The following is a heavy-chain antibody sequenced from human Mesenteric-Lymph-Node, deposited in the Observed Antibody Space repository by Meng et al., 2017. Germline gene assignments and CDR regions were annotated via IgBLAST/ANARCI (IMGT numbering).Heavy chain of an antibody. CDR1: GFTVSSNY. D-gene: IGHD3-10*01. V-gene: IGHV3-53*01. J-gene: IGHJ4*02. Sequence: GESLKISCAASGFTVSSNYMSWVRQAPGKGLEWVSVIYSGGSTYYADSVKGRFTISRDNSKNTLYLQMNSLRAEDTAVYYCAKAPGVRGFVDYWGQGTLVTVSS. CDR3: AKAPGVRGFVDY. CDR2: IYSGGST.